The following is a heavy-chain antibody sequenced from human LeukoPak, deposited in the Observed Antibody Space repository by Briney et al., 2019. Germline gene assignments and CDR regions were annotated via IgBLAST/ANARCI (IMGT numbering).Heavy chain of an antibody. CDR1: GYSFTGYY. V-gene: IGHV1-2*02. CDR2: INPNSGGT. D-gene: IGHD2-15*01. J-gene: IGHJ4*02. Sequence: ASVKVSCKAPGYSFTGYYMHWVRQAPGQGLEWMGWINPNSGGTKFAQKFQGRVTMTRDTSISTAYMDLSRLTSDDTAVYYCARLGFCSGGICPDYLDYWGQGTLVTVSS. CDR3: ARLGFCSGGICPDYLDY.